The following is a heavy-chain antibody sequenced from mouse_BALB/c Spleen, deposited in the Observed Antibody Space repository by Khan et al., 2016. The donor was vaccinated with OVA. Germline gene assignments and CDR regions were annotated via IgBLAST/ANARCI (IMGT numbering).Heavy chain of an antibody. J-gene: IGHJ3*01. D-gene: IGHD3-1*01. CDR1: GYTFTTYT. CDR3: ARSGYLELREGFTY. Sequence: VQLQESGAELARPGASVKLSCKTSGYTFTTYTMYWVQQSPGRSLEWIGNINPSNDYTNYNQKFKDKFTLTADKSSSTAYMQLSSLTSEDSAMYYCARSGYLELREGFTYWGQGTLVTVSA. V-gene: IGHV1-4*01. CDR2: INPSNDYT.